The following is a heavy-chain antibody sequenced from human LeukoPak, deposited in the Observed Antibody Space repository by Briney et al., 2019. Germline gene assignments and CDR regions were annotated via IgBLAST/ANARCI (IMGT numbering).Heavy chain of an antibody. CDR3: AKQVGYCSSGTCYFDY. CDR1: GFTFSNYV. V-gene: IGHV3-23*01. D-gene: IGHD2-15*01. Sequence: GGSLRLSCAASGFTFSNYVMRWVRQAPGKGLERVSGIGGSGGATDYADSVKGRFTISRDNSKNTLYLQMNSLRVEDTAVYYCAKQVGYCSSGTCYFDYWGQGTLVAVSP. CDR2: IGGSGGAT. J-gene: IGHJ4*02.